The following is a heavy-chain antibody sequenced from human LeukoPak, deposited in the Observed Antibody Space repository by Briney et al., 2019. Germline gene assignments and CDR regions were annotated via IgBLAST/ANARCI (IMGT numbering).Heavy chain of an antibody. D-gene: IGHD3-22*01. V-gene: IGHV4-39*07. CDR1: GGSISSSSDY. CDR2: INHSGST. CDR3: AGDPNYYDSIAFDI. Sequence: SETLSLTCSVSGGSISSSSDYWGWIRQPPGKGLEWIGEINHSGSTNYNPSLKSRVTISVDTSKNQLSLKLSSVTAADTAVYYCAGDPNYYDSIAFDIWGQGTMVTVSS. J-gene: IGHJ3*02.